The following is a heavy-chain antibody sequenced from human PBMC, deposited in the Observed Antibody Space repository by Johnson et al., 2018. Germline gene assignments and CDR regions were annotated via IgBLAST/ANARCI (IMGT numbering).Heavy chain of an antibody. CDR3: AKDKVTGGTYSEPRGSYYYYYYMDV. J-gene: IGHJ6*03. CDR2: ISPRTNTI. V-gene: IGHV3-11*01. D-gene: IGHD1-26*01. CDR1: GFTFSDYY. Sequence: VRLVESGGGLVKPRGSLRLSCAASGFTFSDYYMSWIRQAPGKGLEWVSYISPRTNTIFYVASVKGRFTISRDNAKNSLYLQMNSLRAEDTALYYCAKDKVTGGTYSEPRGSYYYYYYMDVWGKGTTVTVSS.